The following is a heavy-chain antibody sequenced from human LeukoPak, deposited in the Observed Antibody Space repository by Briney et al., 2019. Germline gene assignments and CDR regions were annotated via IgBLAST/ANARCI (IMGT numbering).Heavy chain of an antibody. CDR3: AREMRDSPDAFDI. CDR1: GYTFTSYG. V-gene: IGHV1-46*01. D-gene: IGHD2-21*01. Sequence: ASVKVSCKASGYTFTSYGISWVRQAPGQGLEWMGIINPSGGSTSYAQKFQGRVTMTRDTSTSTVYMELSSLRSEDTAVYYCAREMRDSPDAFDIWGQGTMVTVSS. CDR2: INPSGGST. J-gene: IGHJ3*02.